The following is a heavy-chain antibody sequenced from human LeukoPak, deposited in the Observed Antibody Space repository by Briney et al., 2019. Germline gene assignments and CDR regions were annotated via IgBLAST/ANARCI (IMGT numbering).Heavy chain of an antibody. V-gene: IGHV3-21*01. J-gene: IGHJ6*03. CDR3: ARAPSTDSSGWYRGYYYYMDV. D-gene: IGHD6-19*01. CDR1: GFTFSSYS. Sequence: GGSLRLSCAASGFTFSSYSMNWVRQAPGKGLEWFSSISSSSSYIYYADSVKGRFTISRDNAKNSLYLQMNSLRAEDTAVYYCARAPSTDSSGWYRGYYYYMDVWGKGTTVTVSS. CDR2: ISSSSSYI.